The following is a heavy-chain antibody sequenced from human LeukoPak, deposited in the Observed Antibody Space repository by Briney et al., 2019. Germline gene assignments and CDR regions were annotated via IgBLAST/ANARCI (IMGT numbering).Heavy chain of an antibody. Sequence: PGGSLRLSCAASGFTFSSYWMNWVRQAPGKGLEWVANIKEDGSEDYADSVKGRFTISRDNSKNTLYLQMNSLRAEDTAVYYCARDRPRYDSSGYQYYFDYWGQGTLVTVSS. J-gene: IGHJ4*02. V-gene: IGHV3-7*01. CDR1: GFTFSSYW. CDR2: IKEDGSE. D-gene: IGHD3-22*01. CDR3: ARDRPRYDSSGYQYYFDY.